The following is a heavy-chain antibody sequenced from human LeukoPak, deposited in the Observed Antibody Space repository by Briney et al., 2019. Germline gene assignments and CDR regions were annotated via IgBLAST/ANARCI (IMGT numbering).Heavy chain of an antibody. J-gene: IGHJ4*02. CDR1: GFTFSSYV. V-gene: IGHV3-23*01. D-gene: IGHD2-15*01. CDR2: ISTSGGST. Sequence: GGSLRLSCEASGFTFSSYVMSWVRQAPGKGLEWVSSISTSGGSTYYADSVKGRFTISRDSSKNTLFLQMNRLRPEDAAVYYCAKAPVTTCRGAFCYPFDYWGLGTLVTVSS. CDR3: AKAPVTTCRGAFCYPFDY.